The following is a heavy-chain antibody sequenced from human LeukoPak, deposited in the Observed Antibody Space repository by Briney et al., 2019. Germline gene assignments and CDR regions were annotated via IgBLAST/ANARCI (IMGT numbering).Heavy chain of an antibody. V-gene: IGHV4-39*07. CDR1: GGSISSSSYY. J-gene: IGHJ4*02. CDR2: IYYSGST. CDR3: ASTSGLTKGY. Sequence: SETLSLTCTVSGGSISSSSYYWGWIRQPPGKGLEWIGSIYYSGSTYYNPSLKSRVTISVDTSKNQFSLKLSSVTAADTAVYYCASTSGLTKGYWGQGTLVTVSS.